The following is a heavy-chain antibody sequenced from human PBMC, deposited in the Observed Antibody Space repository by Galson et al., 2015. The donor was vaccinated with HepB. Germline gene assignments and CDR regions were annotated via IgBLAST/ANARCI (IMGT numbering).Heavy chain of an antibody. Sequence: SVKVYCKASGGTFSSYTISWVRQAPGQGLEWMGRIIPILGIANYAQKFQGRVTITADKSTSTAYMELSSLRSEDTAVYYCARELDYGDGFFDYWGQGTLVTVSS. V-gene: IGHV1-69*04. CDR3: ARELDYGDGFFDY. D-gene: IGHD4-17*01. J-gene: IGHJ4*02. CDR1: GGTFSSYT. CDR2: IIPILGIA.